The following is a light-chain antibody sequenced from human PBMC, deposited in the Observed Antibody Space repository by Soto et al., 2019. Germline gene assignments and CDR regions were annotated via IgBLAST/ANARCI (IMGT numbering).Light chain of an antibody. CDR1: QDISSS. CDR3: QHCDYLPI. V-gene: IGKV1-33*01. J-gene: IGKJ3*01. CDR2: DAS. Sequence: DIQMTQSPSSLSASVGDRVTITCQASQDISSSLNWYQHKPGKAPKLLIYDASILEAVVPSRFSGSGSGTDVTLTISSLQPEDVATYYCQHCDYLPIFCPGTTVDFK.